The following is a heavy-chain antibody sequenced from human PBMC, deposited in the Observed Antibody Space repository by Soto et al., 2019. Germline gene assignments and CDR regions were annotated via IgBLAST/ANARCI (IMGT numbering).Heavy chain of an antibody. CDR3: ARDAYDFWSGYPYYYYYMDV. CDR2: IWYDGSNK. Sequence: PGGSLRLSCAASGFTFSSYGMHWVRQAPGKGLEWVAVIWYDGSNKYYADSVKGRFTISRDNSKNTLYLQMNSLRAEDTAVYYCARDAYDFWSGYPYYYYYMDVWGKGTTVTVSS. V-gene: IGHV3-33*01. J-gene: IGHJ6*03. D-gene: IGHD3-3*01. CDR1: GFTFSSYG.